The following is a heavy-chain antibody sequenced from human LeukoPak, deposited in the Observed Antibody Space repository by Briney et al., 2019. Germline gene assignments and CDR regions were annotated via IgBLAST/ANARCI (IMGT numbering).Heavy chain of an antibody. CDR2: IYSGGST. J-gene: IGHJ6*02. CDR1: GFTFSSYA. CDR3: ARDSIYSSSRLYYYGMDV. Sequence: SGGSLRLSCAASGFTFSSYAMSWVRQAPGKGLEWVSVIYSGGSTYYADSVKGRFTISRDNSKNTLYLQMNSLRAEDTAVYYCARDSIYSSSRLYYYGMDVWGQGTTVTVSS. D-gene: IGHD6-13*01. V-gene: IGHV3-53*01.